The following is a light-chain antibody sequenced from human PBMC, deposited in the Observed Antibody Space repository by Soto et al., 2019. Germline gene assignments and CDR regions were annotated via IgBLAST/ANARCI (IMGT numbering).Light chain of an antibody. CDR1: ESISNH. J-gene: IGKJ2*02. V-gene: IGKV1-39*01. Sequence: DIQMTQSPSSLSASVGDRVTITCRASESISNHLNWYQQTPGKAPKLLISAASSLQSGVPSRFSGSGTGTDFTLTISNLQPEDFATYYCQQSYSTPRTFGQGTKLEI. CDR3: QQSYSTPRT. CDR2: AAS.